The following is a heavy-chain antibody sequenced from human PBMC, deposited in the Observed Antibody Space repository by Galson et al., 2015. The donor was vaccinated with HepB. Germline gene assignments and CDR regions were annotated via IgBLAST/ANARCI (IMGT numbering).Heavy chain of an antibody. Sequence: LSLSCAPAGVSFSSLGTHRVRPAPGTGLEGVAGTWAHGSRKFYAASGQRRFTISRDNSKNRLYLQMNNLRAEDTAVYYCTRDGSGTRPESYFDSWGQGTLVTVSS. CDR1: GVSFSSLG. D-gene: IGHD5-12*01. J-gene: IGHJ4*02. V-gene: IGHV3-33*01. CDR2: TWAHGSRK. CDR3: TRDGSGTRPESYFDS.